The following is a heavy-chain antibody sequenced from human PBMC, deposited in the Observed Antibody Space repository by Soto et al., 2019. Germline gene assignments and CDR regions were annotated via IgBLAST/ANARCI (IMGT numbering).Heavy chain of an antibody. CDR1: GYTLTELS. CDR3: ATGVRLLLLWYFDL. J-gene: IGHJ2*01. Sequence: QVQLVQSGAEVKKPGASVKVSCKVSGYTLTELSMHWVRQAPGKGLEWMGGFDPEDGETIYTQKFQGRVTMTEDTYTDTAYVELSSLRSEDTAVYYWATGVRLLLLWYFDLWGRGTLVTVSS. V-gene: IGHV1-24*01. CDR2: FDPEDGET. D-gene: IGHD3-22*01.